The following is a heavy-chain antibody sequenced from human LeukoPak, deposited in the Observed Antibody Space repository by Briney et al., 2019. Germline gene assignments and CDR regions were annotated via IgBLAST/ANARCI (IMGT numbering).Heavy chain of an antibody. V-gene: IGHV3-21*06. J-gene: IGHJ6*03. CDR2: IYVTGGEI. CDR1: GFTFSFST. CDR3: ARGKSGSYYYFMDV. Sequence: GGSLRLSCAASGFTFSFSTMSWVRQAPGKGLEGVSSIYVTGGEIYYADSVKGRFAISRDSAKSSVSLQMNSLRVEDTAIYYCARGKSGSYYYFMDVWGKGTTVTVSS.